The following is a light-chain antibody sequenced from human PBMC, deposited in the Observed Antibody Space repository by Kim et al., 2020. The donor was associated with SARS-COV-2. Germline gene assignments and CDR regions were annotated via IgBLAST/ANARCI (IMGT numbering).Light chain of an antibody. V-gene: IGKV3-20*01. CDR3: QQYGTLPYT. CDR1: HSVASRY. Sequence: EIVLTQSQDTLSLSPGERATLSCRASHSVASRYLAWYQLKPGQAPRLLIFGASSWAAGVPDRFTGSGSGTDFTLTISSLEPEDFAMYYCQQYGTLPYTFGQGTKLEI. J-gene: IGKJ2*01. CDR2: GAS.